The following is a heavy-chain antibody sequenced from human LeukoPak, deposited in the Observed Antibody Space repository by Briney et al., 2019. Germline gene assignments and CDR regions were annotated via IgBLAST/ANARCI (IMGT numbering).Heavy chain of an antibody. CDR3: ARVDRSADYSLDY. J-gene: IGHJ4*02. CDR2: INLSSSSR. Sequence: GGSLRLSCAASGFTFDVYGMSWVRQAPGKGLEWVSGINLSSSSRGYADSVKGRFTISRDSAKKFLYLQMNTLRVEDTALYYCARVDRSADYSLDYWGQGYLVTVSS. D-gene: IGHD3-22*01. CDR1: GFTFDVYG. V-gene: IGHV3-20*04.